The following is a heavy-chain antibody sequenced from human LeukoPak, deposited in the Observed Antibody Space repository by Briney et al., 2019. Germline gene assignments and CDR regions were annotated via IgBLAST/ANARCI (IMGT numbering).Heavy chain of an antibody. CDR1: GFSISSGY. CDR2: LYSDDSA. Sequence: GGSLRLSCVASGFSISSGYMTWARQAPGKALEWVSLLYSDDSAYYPDSVKGRFTISRDNSKSTLHLQMDTLRTEDTAMYYCARGGMAEFDYWGQGTLVTVSS. J-gene: IGHJ4*02. V-gene: IGHV3-66*02. CDR3: ARGGMAEFDY. D-gene: IGHD6-13*01.